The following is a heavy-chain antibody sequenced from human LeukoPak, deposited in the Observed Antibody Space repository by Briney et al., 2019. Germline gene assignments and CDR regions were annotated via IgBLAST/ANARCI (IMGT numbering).Heavy chain of an antibody. V-gene: IGHV4-30-2*01. J-gene: IGHJ4*02. D-gene: IGHD5-18*01. CDR2: IYHSGST. CDR3: ARVQPTWIQLWSNGIFDY. Sequence: KTSETLSLTCTVSGGSISSGGYYWSWIRQPPGKGLEWIGYIYHSGSTYYNPSLKSRVTISVDRSKNQFSLKLSSVTAADTAVYYCARVQPTWIQLWSNGIFDYWGQGTLVTVSS. CDR1: GGSISSGGYY.